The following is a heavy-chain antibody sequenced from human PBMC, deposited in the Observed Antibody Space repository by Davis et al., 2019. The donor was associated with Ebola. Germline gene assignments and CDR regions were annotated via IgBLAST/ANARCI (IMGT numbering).Heavy chain of an antibody. Sequence: ASVQVSCKASGYTFASYGITWVRQSPGRGLEWMGWISAYNGNTHYAQRLQGRVTMTTDTSTSTAYMELRSLRSDDTAVYYCTMGNSWDAPFDYWGQGTVVTVSS. CDR3: TMGNSWDAPFDY. CDR2: ISAYNGNT. D-gene: IGHD6-13*01. CDR1: GYTFASYG. V-gene: IGHV1-18*04. J-gene: IGHJ4*02.